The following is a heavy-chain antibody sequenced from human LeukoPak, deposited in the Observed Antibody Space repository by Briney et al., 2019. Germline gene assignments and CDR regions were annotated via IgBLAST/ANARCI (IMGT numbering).Heavy chain of an antibody. J-gene: IGHJ4*02. CDR3: AKVRYYYDSSGTYYFDY. V-gene: IGHV3-21*01. D-gene: IGHD3-22*01. CDR1: GFTFSTYS. CDR2: ISDRGTYI. Sequence: PGGSLRLSCTASGFTFSTYSMNWVRQAPGKGLEWVASISDRGTYIYYADSVKGRFTISRDNAKNNLYLQMNSLRAEDTAVYYCAKVRYYYDSSGTYYFDYWGQGTLVTVSS.